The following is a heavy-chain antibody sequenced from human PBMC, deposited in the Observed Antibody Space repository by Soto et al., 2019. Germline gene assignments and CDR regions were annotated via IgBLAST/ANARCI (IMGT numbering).Heavy chain of an antibody. V-gene: IGHV4-30-4*01. CDR2: IYYIGTT. J-gene: IGHJ5*02. CDR3: ARGSTYYGFVT. D-gene: IGHD3-10*01. Sequence: QVQLQESGPRLVKPSQTLSLTCTVSGDSIGSGDYYWTWIRQPPGKGLEWIGYIYYIGTTFYNPYLESRVNISVDTSKNQFSLRVTSVTAADTAVYYCARGSTYYGFVTWGQGNLITVSS. CDR1: GDSIGSGDYY.